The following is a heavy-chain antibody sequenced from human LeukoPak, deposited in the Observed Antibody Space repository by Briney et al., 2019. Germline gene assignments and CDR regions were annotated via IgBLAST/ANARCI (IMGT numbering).Heavy chain of an antibody. V-gene: IGHV3-7*01. Sequence: GGSLRLSCAASGFTFSNDWMIWVRQAPGEGLEWVANIKPDEGEKYYVDSVKGRFTVSRDNAKNSLYLQMNSLRAEDTAVYYCARDRRDYYGSGTYRDPYYYMDVWGKGTTVIISS. CDR2: IKPDEGEK. D-gene: IGHD3-10*01. CDR1: GFTFSNDW. CDR3: ARDRRDYYGSGTYRDPYYYMDV. J-gene: IGHJ6*03.